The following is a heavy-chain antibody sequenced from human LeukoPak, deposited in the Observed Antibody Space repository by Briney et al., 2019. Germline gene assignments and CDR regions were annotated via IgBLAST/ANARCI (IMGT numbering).Heavy chain of an antibody. CDR3: ARRVGRWFGERAYYYHYMDV. D-gene: IGHD3-10*01. Sequence: SETLSLTCTVPGYSISRGYYWSGIRPPPGKGRAGIGEINHSGSTNYHQSLKSGPTTSVDTSKNQLSLPEGSLTAPDTPVYDFARRVGRWFGERAYYYHYMDVWGKGTTVTISS. CDR1: GYSISRGYY. V-gene: IGHV4-38-2*02. CDR2: INHSGST. J-gene: IGHJ6*03.